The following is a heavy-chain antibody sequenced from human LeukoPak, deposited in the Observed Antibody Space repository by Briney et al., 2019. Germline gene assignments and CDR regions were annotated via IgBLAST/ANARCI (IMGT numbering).Heavy chain of an antibody. CDR3: AKGLYFSGYDQYYFDY. CDR2: ISSSGSTI. CDR1: GFSFSSYE. J-gene: IGHJ4*02. V-gene: IGHV3-48*03. Sequence: GGSLRLSCAASGFSFSSYEMHWVRQAPGKGLEWVSYISSSGSTIYYADSVKGRFTISRDNAKNLLYLQMNSLRAEDTAVYYCAKGLYFSGYDQYYFDYWGQGTLVTVSS. D-gene: IGHD5-12*01.